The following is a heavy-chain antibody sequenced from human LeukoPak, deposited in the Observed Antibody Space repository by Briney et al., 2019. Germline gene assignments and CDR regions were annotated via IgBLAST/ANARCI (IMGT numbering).Heavy chain of an antibody. CDR3: ARGDTYYYGSGSEETPAVGY. CDR1: GGSISSYY. D-gene: IGHD3-10*01. J-gene: IGHJ4*02. V-gene: IGHV4-59*08. CDR2: IYYSGST. Sequence: KPSETLSLTCTVSGGSISSYYWSWIRQPPGKGLEWIGYIYYSGSTNYNPSLKSRVTISVDTSKNQFSLKLSSVTAADTAVYYCARGDTYYYGSGSEETPAVGYWGQGTLVTVSS.